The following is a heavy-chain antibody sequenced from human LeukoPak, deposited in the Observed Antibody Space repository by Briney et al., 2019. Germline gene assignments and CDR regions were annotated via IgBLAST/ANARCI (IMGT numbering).Heavy chain of an antibody. D-gene: IGHD3-10*01. CDR2: IYYSGST. Sequence: SETPSLTCTVSGGSISSYYWSWIRQPPGKGLEWIGYIYYSGSTNYNPSLKSRVTISVDTSKNQFSLKLSSVTAADTAVYYCARVSTMVRGVHFDYWGKGTLVTVSS. J-gene: IGHJ4*02. CDR3: ARVSTMVRGVHFDY. CDR1: GGSISSYY. V-gene: IGHV4-59*01.